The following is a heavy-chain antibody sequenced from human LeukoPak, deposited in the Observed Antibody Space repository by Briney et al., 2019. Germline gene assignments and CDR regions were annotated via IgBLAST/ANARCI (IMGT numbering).Heavy chain of an antibody. V-gene: IGHV3-7*01. CDR3: ARDTGGGYSCYDC. D-gene: IGHD5-18*01. CDR1: GFTFSSYW. Sequence: GGSLRLSCAASGFTFSSYWMTWIRQAPGEGLEWVANIKQDGSEKYYVDSVKGRFTISRDNAKNSLYLQMNSLRAEDTAVYYCARDTGGGYSCYDCWGQGTLVTVSS. J-gene: IGHJ4*02. CDR2: IKQDGSEK.